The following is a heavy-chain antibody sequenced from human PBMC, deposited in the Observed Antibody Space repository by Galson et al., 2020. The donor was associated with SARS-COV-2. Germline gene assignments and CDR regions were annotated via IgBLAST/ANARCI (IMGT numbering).Heavy chain of an antibody. CDR3: ARDPSDWTFFDF. D-gene: IGHD1-1*01. V-gene: IGHV6-1*01. CDR2: TYYRSKWNN. CDR1: GDNVSSDRAA. J-gene: IGHJ4*02. Sequence: SQTLSLTCAISGDNVSSDRAAWNWIRQSPSRGLEWLGRTYYRSKWNNDYAVSMRGRLIINPDTSENQFSLQLDSVTPEDTGVYYCARDPSDWTFFDFWGQGPLVPVSS.